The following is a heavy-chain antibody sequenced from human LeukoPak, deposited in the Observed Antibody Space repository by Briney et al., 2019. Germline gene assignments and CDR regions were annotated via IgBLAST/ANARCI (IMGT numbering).Heavy chain of an antibody. CDR2: PSPNSGDT. CDR3: ARATDISSWYLAY. V-gene: IGHV1-2*02. D-gene: IGHD6-13*01. CDR1: GYTFTGYY. J-gene: IGHJ4*02. Sequence: ASVKVSCKASGYTFTGYYLHWVRQAPGQELEWMGWPSPNSGDTKFAQKFQGRVTMTRDTSISSAYMELSSLTSDDTAVYYCARATDISSWYLAYWGQGSLVTVSS.